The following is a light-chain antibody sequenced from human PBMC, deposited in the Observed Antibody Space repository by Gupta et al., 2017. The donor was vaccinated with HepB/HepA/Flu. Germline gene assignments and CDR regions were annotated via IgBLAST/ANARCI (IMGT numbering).Light chain of an antibody. J-gene: IGKJ3*01. V-gene: IGKV1-5*03. CDR1: QSVNSW. CDR3: QQDDSYPCT. CDR2: QAS. Sequence: GDRVTITCRASQSVNSWLAWYQQKPGQAPKLLIYQASTVESGVPSRFSGSGCGTEFTLTISSLHPDDFASYYCQQDDSYPCTFGHGTKVDIK.